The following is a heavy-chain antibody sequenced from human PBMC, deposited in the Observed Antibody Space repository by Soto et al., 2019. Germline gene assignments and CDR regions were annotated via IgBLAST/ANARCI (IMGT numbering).Heavy chain of an antibody. CDR3: AREAWAGATGDLAY. Sequence: ASVKVSCKASGYTFTGYYMHWVRQAPGQGLEWMGWINPNSGGTNYAQKFQGWVTMTRDTSISTAYMELSRLRSDDTAVYYCAREAWAGATGDLAYWGQGTLVTVS. J-gene: IGHJ4*02. V-gene: IGHV1-2*04. CDR2: INPNSGGT. CDR1: GYTFTGYY. D-gene: IGHD1-26*01.